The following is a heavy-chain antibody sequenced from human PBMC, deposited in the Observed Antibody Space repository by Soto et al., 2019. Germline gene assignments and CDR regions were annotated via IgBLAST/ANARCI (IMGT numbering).Heavy chain of an antibody. CDR2: IDWDDDK. J-gene: IGHJ6*03. Sequence: SGPTLVNPTHTLTLTCTFSGFSLSTSGMCVSRIRQPPGKALEWLARIDWDDDKYYSTSLKTRLTISKGTSKNQVVLTMTNMDPVDTATYYCARIMRMTGTTSNYYYYYMDVWGEGTTVTVSS. CDR1: GFSLSTSGMC. CDR3: ARIMRMTGTTSNYYYYYMDV. D-gene: IGHD1-1*01. V-gene: IGHV2-70*11.